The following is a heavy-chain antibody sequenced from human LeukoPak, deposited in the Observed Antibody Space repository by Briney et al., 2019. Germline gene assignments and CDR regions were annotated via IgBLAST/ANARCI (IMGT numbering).Heavy chain of an antibody. CDR1: PFTFSSYG. CDR3: ARDLSPGGSGQPQHY. CDR2: IQYDGSNQ. Sequence: PGGSLRLSCAASPFTFSSYGMHWVRQAPGKGLEWVAYIQYDGSNQQYADSVKGRFSISRDSSKNILYLQMNSLRAEDTAVYYCARDLSPGGSGQPQHYWGQGTLVTVSS. D-gene: IGHD3-10*01. J-gene: IGHJ4*02. V-gene: IGHV3-30*02.